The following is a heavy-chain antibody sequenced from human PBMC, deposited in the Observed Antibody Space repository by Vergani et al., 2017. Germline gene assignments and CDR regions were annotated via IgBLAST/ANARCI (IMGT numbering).Heavy chain of an antibody. CDR1: GYSISSGYY. CDR2: IYHSVST. V-gene: IGHV4-38-2*01. Sequence: QVQLQESGPGLVKPSETLSLTCAVSGYSISSGYYWGWIRQPPGKGLEWIGSIYHSVSTYYNPPLKSRVTISVDTSKNQFSLKLSSVTAADTAVYYCARSLYCSGGSCLFDYWGQGTLVTVSS. J-gene: IGHJ4*02. D-gene: IGHD2-15*01. CDR3: ARSLYCSGGSCLFDY.